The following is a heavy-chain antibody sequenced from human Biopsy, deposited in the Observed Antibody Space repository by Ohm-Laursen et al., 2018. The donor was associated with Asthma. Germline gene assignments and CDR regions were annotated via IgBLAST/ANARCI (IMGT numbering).Heavy chain of an antibody. CDR1: GVNVTNNY. V-gene: IGHV3-53*01. J-gene: IGHJ3*02. CDR2: MYAGGSR. CDR3: ARAGDTNDYGPAFDI. D-gene: IGHD4-17*01. Sequence: LSLTCAVSGVNVTNNYMTWVRQAPGKGLEWVSIMYAGGSRFYADRVKGRFTISRDNSKNTLYLQMDSLRPEDTALYYCARAGDTNDYGPAFDIWGLGTMVTVSS.